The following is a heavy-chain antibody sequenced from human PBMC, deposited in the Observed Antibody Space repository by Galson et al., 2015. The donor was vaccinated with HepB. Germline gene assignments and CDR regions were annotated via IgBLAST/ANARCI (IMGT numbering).Heavy chain of an antibody. V-gene: IGHV1-18*01. CDR3: ARHSATYYFDY. CDR2: ISANSGKT. J-gene: IGHJ4*02. CDR1: GYTLTLYG. D-gene: IGHD4-11*01. Sequence: SVKVSCKASGYTLTLYGITWVRQAPGQGLEWMGWISANSGKTHYVEKFQGRVTMTTDTSTLTAYLELGSLRSDDTAVYYCARHSATYYFDYWGQGTLVTVSS.